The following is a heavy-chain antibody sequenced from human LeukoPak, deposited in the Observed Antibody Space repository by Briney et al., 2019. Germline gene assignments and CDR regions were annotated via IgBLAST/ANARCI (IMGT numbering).Heavy chain of an antibody. CDR3: ARDRDGHYYDSSGPLDY. V-gene: IGHV3-64*01. CDR2: ISSNGGST. Sequence: PGGSLRLSCAVSGFNFSSYAMHWVRQAPEKGLEYVSAISSNGGSTYYANSVKGRFTISRDNSKNTLYLQMGSLRAEDMAVYYCARDRDGHYYDSSGPLDYWGQGTLVTVSS. CDR1: GFNFSSYA. J-gene: IGHJ4*02. D-gene: IGHD3-22*01.